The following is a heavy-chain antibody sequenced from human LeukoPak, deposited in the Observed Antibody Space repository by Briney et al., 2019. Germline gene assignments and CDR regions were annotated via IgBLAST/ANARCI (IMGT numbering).Heavy chain of an antibody. Sequence: GGSLRLSCAASGFTFSSYAMSWVRQAPGKGLEWVSDISGSGGSTYYADSVKGRFTISRDNSKNTLYLQMNSLRAEDTAVYYFAKWNSAWSVDYWGQGTLVTVSS. CDR1: GFTFSSYA. J-gene: IGHJ4*02. CDR2: ISGSGGST. CDR3: AKWNSAWSVDY. D-gene: IGHD6-19*01. V-gene: IGHV3-23*01.